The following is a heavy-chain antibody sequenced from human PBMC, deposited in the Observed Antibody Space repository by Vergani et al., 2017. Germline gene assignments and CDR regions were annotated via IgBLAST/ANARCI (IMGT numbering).Heavy chain of an antibody. CDR3: ARGDYGILTGYRY. CDR1: EYTFSNYY. D-gene: IGHD3-9*01. V-gene: IGHV1-46*03. CDR2: INTSGGHT. Sequence: QVQVVQSGAEVKKSGASVKVSCKTSEYTFSNYYMHWVRQAPGQGLEWMGIINTSGGHTNYAQKFQGRVTMTRDTSTSTVYMELSSLRSEDTAIYYCARGDYGILTGYRYWGQGTLVTVSA. J-gene: IGHJ4*02.